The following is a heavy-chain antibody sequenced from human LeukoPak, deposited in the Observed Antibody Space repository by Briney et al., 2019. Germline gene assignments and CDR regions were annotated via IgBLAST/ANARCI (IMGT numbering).Heavy chain of an antibody. CDR3: ARAEGLSTSSSYFFDY. V-gene: IGHV4-31*03. CDR2: IYHSGSA. CDR1: GGSITSGCYY. Sequence: SQTLSLTCTVSGGSITSGCYYWTWIRQHPGKGPEWIGYIYHSGSAYYNPSLKSRVTISVDTSKNQFSLKLTSVTAADTAVYFCARAEGLSTSSSYFFDYWGQGVLVTVSS. J-gene: IGHJ4*02. D-gene: IGHD6-6*01.